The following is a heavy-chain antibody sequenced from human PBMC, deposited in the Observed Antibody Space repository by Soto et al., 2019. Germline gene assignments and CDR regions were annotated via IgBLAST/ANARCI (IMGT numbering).Heavy chain of an antibody. V-gene: IGHV3-33*07. J-gene: IGHJ6*02. Sequence: PGGSLRLSCAASGFTFKESAMNWVRQAPGKGLEWVAVIWYDGSNKYYADSVKGRFTISRDNSKNTLYLQMNSLRAEDTAVYYCARAAHYYYGMDVWGQGTTVTVSS. CDR2: IWYDGSNK. CDR3: ARAAHYYYGMDV. CDR1: GFTFKESA.